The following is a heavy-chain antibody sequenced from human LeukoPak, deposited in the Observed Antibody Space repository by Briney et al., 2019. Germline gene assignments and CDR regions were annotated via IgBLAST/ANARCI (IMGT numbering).Heavy chain of an antibody. CDR3: ARLAGFGARGPNPDINYYYYYMDV. CDR1: GASISSSSYY. V-gene: IGHV4-39*01. Sequence: SEALSLTCTVSGASISSSSYYWGWIRQPPGKGLEWIGSIYYSGSTYYNPSLKSRVTISVDTSKNHFSLKLSSVTAADTAVYYCARLAGFGARGPNPDINYYYYYMDVWGKGTTVTGSS. CDR2: IYYSGST. D-gene: IGHD3-10*01. J-gene: IGHJ6*03.